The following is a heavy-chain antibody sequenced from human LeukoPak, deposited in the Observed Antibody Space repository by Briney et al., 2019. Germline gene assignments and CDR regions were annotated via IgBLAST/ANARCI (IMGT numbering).Heavy chain of an antibody. J-gene: IGHJ6*03. Sequence: ASVKVSCKASGYTFTSYGIRWVRQAPGQGLEWMGWISAYNGNTNYAQKLQGRVTMTTDTSTSTAYMELRSLRSDDTAVYYCARVGITIFGVVTYYMDVWGKGTTVTVSS. V-gene: IGHV1-18*01. D-gene: IGHD3-3*01. CDR2: ISAYNGNT. CDR1: GYTFTSYG. CDR3: ARVGITIFGVVTYYMDV.